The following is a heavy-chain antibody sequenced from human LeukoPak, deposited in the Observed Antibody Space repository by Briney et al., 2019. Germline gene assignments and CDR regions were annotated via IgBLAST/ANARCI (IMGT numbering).Heavy chain of an antibody. V-gene: IGHV3-23*01. D-gene: IGHD1-26*01. Sequence: GGSLRLSCAVSGFTFSSYAMSWVRQAPGKGLEWVSAISGSGGSTYYADSVKGRFTISRDNSKNTLYLQMNSLRAEDTAVYYCAKDKVGANQGLDAFDIWGQGTMVTVSS. CDR1: GFTFSSYA. CDR3: AKDKVGANQGLDAFDI. CDR2: ISGSGGST. J-gene: IGHJ3*02.